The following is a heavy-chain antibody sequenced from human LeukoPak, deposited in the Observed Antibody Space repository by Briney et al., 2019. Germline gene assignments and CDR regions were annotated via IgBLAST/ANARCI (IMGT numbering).Heavy chain of an antibody. Sequence: PSETLSLTCAVSGGSFSGYYWSWIRQPPGKGLEWIGEINHSGSTNYNPSLKSRVTISVDTSKNQFSLKLSSVTAADTAVYYCARGRGMATITVDYWGQGTLVTVSS. CDR2: INHSGST. D-gene: IGHD5-24*01. J-gene: IGHJ4*02. CDR1: GGSFSGYY. CDR3: ARGRGMATITVDY. V-gene: IGHV4-34*01.